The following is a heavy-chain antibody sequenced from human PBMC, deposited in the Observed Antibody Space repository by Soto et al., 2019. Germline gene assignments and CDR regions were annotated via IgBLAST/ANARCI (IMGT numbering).Heavy chain of an antibody. J-gene: IGHJ6*02. Sequence: SVKVSCKPSGGTFSSYASSLVRQAPGQGLEWMGGIIPIFGTANYAQKFQGRVTITADESTSTAYMELSSLRSEDTAVYYCARAKTIVDTISKSYGMDFWGQGTTVTVSS. V-gene: IGHV1-69*13. CDR1: GGTFSSYA. D-gene: IGHD5-12*01. CDR3: ARAKTIVDTISKSYGMDF. CDR2: IIPIFGTA.